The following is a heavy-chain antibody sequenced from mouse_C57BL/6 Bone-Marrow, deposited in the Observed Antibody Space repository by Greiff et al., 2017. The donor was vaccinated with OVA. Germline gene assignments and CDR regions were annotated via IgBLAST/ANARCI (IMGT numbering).Heavy chain of an antibody. CDR3: ARRIYYGNYVFAY. J-gene: IGHJ3*01. V-gene: IGHV1-82*01. CDR2: IYPGDGDT. D-gene: IGHD2-1*01. CDR1: GYAFSSSW. Sequence: QLQQSGPELVKPGASVKISCKASGYAFSSSWMNWVKQRPGKGLEWIGRIYPGDGDTNYNGKFKGKATLTADKSSSTAYMQLSSLTSEDSAVYFCARRIYYGNYVFAYWGQGTLVTVSA.